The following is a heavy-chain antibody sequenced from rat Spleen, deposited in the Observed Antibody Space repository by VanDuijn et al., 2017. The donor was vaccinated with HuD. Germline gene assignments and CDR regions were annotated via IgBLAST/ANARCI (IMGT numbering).Heavy chain of an antibody. CDR1: GFTFSNYG. J-gene: IGHJ4*01. V-gene: IGHV5-19*01. D-gene: IGHD1-1*01. Sequence: EVQLVESGGGLVQPGRSLKLSCAASGFTFSNYGMHWIRQAPTKGLEWVASISPSGGSTYYRDSVKGRFTISRDNAKSTLYLQMDSLRSEDTATYYCATESPQPHYYSGMDAWGQGASVTVSS. CDR2: ISPSGGST. CDR3: ATESPQPHYYSGMDA.